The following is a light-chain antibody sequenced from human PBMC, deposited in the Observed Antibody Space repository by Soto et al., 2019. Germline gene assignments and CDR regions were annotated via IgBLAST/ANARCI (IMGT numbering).Light chain of an antibody. CDR2: GAS. CDR1: QSVSSSY. V-gene: IGKV3D-7*01. J-gene: IGKJ1*01. CDR3: QQDYNLPWT. Sequence: EIVMTQSPATLSLSPGERATLSCRASQSVSSSYLSWYQQKPGQAPRLLIYGASTRATGIPARFSGSGSGTDFTLTISSLQPEEVAVYYCQQDYNLPWTFGQGNKVEIK.